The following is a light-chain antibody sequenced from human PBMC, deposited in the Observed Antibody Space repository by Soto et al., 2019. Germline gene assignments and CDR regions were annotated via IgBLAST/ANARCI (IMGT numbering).Light chain of an antibody. CDR2: DAS. CDR1: QSVSSY. V-gene: IGKV3-11*01. CDR3: QQRSNCLWT. J-gene: IGKJ1*01. Sequence: EIVLTRSPATLSLSPGERATLSCRASQSVSSYLAWYQQKPGQAPRLLIYDASNRATGIPARFSGSGSGTDFTLTISSLEPEDFAVYYCQQRSNCLWTLGQGTKVEIK.